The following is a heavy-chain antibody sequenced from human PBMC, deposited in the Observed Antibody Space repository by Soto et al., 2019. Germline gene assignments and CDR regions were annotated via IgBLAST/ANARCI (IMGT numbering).Heavy chain of an antibody. CDR3: ARDIRDGYNCFDY. D-gene: IGHD5-12*01. CDR2: IWYDGSNK. Sequence: PGGSLRLSCAASGFTFSSYGMHWVRQAPGKGLEWVAVIWYDGSNKYYADSVKGRFTISRDNSKNTLYLQMNSLRAEDTAVYYCARDIRDGYNCFDYWGQGTLVTVSS. CDR1: GFTFSSYG. J-gene: IGHJ4*02. V-gene: IGHV3-33*01.